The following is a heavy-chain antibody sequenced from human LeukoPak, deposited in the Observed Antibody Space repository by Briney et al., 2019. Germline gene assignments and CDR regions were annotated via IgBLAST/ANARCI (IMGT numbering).Heavy chain of an antibody. CDR2: IRSKANNYAT. CDR3: TRLLAEGC. J-gene: IGHJ4*02. Sequence: GGSLRLSCAASGFTFSGSTMHWVRQASGKGLEWVGHIRSKANNYATAYTASVKGRFTISRDDSKNTAYLQMNSLKTEDTAVYYCTRLLAEGCWGQGTLVTVSS. CDR1: GFTFSGST. V-gene: IGHV3-73*01.